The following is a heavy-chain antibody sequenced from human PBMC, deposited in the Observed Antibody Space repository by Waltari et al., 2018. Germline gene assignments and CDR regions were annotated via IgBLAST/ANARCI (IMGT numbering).Heavy chain of an antibody. CDR3: ACCIVGAPVTY. J-gene: IGHJ4*02. D-gene: IGHD1-26*01. CDR1: GGSISSSSYY. CDR2: IYYSGST. V-gene: IGHV4-39*01. Sequence: QLQLQESGPGLVKPSETLSLTCTVSGGSISSSSYYWGWIRQHPGKGLEWIGSIYYSGSTYYNPSLKSRVTISVDTSKNQFSLKLSSVTAADTAVYYCACCIVGAPVTYWGQGTLVTVSS.